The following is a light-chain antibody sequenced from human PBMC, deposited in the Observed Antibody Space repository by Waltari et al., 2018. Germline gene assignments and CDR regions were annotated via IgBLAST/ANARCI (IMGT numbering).Light chain of an antibody. Sequence: DIQMTQSPSSLSASVGDRVTITCRASQSISSYLNWYQQKPGKAPKLLIYAASSLQSGVPLRFSGSGSGTDFTLTISSLQPEDFATYYCQQSYSTLRTFGGGTKVEIK. V-gene: IGKV1-39*01. CDR2: AAS. CDR1: QSISSY. J-gene: IGKJ4*01. CDR3: QQSYSTLRT.